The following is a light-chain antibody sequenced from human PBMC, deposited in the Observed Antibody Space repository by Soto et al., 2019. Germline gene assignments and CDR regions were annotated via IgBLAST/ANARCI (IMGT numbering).Light chain of an antibody. CDR3: GTWDSSLSAGWV. V-gene: IGLV1-51*02. Sequence: QSVLTQPPSVXAAPGQKVTISCSGSSSNIGNNYVSWYQQLPGTAPKLLIYENNKRPSGIPDRFSGSKSGTSATLGITGLQTGDEADYYCGTWDSSLSAGWVFGTGTKVTVL. J-gene: IGLJ1*01. CDR1: SSNIGNNY. CDR2: ENN.